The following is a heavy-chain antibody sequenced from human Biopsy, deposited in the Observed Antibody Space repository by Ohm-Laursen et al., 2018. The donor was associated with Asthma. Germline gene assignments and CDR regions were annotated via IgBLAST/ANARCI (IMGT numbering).Heavy chain of an antibody. J-gene: IGHJ4*02. CDR3: ARDVMEWYLPAFDF. CDR2: SGSYYDGGLK. Sequence: RSLRLSCAASGFVFSQCGMHWVRQAPGKGLEWVAVSGSYYDGGLKYYADSVNGRFTVSRDDSKNTLYLQMNSLRPDDTAVYYCARDVMEWYLPAFDFWGQGTLVTVSS. D-gene: IGHD3-3*01. CDR1: GFVFSQCG. V-gene: IGHV3-30*03.